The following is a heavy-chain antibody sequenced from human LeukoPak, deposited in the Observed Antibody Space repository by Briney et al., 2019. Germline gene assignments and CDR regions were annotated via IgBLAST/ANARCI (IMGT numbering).Heavy chain of an antibody. V-gene: IGHV3-9*03. J-gene: IGHJ4*02. D-gene: IGHD6-6*01. CDR3: AKARSYSSSLFDY. CDR2: ISWNSGSI. CDR1: GFTFDDYA. Sequence: GGSLRLSCAASGFTFDDYAMHWVRQAPGKGLEWVSGISWNSGSIGYADSVKGRFTISRDNAKNSLYLQMNSLRAEDMALYYCAKARSYSSSLFDYWGQGTLVTVSS.